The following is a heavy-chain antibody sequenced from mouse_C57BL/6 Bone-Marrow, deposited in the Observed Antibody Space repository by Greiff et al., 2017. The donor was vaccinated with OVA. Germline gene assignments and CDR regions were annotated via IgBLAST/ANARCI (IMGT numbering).Heavy chain of an antibody. Sequence: VQLQQSGAELVRPGASVKLSCKASGYTFTDYYINWVKQRPGQGLEWIARIYPGSGNTYYNEKFKGKATLTAEKSSSTAYMQLSSLTSEDSAVYFCARSEDYGYDVWYFDVWGTGTTVTVSS. CDR3: ARSEDYGYDVWYFDV. J-gene: IGHJ1*03. CDR2: IYPGSGNT. D-gene: IGHD2-2*01. CDR1: GYTFTDYY. V-gene: IGHV1-76*01.